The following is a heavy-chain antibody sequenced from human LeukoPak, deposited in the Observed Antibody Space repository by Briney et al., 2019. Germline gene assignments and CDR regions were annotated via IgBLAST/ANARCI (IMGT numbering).Heavy chain of an antibody. V-gene: IGHV3-23*01. D-gene: IGHD1-26*01. J-gene: IGHJ4*02. CDR3: AKDRESGSYLFDY. CDR2: ISGSGGST. Sequence: GGSLRLSYAASGFTFSSYAMSWARQAPGKGLEWVSAISGSGGSTYYADSVKGRFTISRDNSKNTLYLQMNSLRAEDTAVYYCAKDRESGSYLFDYWGQGTLVTVSS. CDR1: GFTFSSYA.